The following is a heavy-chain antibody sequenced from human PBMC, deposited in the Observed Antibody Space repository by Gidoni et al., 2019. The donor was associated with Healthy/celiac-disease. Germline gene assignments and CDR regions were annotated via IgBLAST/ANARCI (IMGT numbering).Heavy chain of an antibody. CDR1: GGTFSSYA. J-gene: IGHJ3*02. D-gene: IGHD3-10*01. CDR2: IIPIFGTA. V-gene: IGHV1-69*01. CDR3: ASWSGGAMVRGVISLRHAFDI. Sequence: QVQLVQSGAEVKKPGSSVKVSCKASGGTFSSYAISWGRQDPGQGLEWMGGIIPIFGTANYAQKFQVRVTINADESTSTAYMELSSLRSEDTAVYYGASWSGGAMVRGVISLRHAFDIWGQGTMVTVSS.